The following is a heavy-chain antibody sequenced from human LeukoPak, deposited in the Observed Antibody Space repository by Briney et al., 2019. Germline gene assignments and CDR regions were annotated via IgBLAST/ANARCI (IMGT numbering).Heavy chain of an antibody. CDR2: ISAYNGNT. D-gene: IGHD6-25*01. CDR3: ARDRSMAAATGGGY. J-gene: IGHJ4*02. V-gene: IGHV1-18*01. Sequence: ASVTVSCTASGYTFTSYGISWVRRAPGQGLEWMGWISAYNGNTNYAQKLQGRVTMTTDTSTSTAYMELRSLRSDDTAVYYCARDRSMAAATGGGYWGQGTLVTVSS. CDR1: GYTFTSYG.